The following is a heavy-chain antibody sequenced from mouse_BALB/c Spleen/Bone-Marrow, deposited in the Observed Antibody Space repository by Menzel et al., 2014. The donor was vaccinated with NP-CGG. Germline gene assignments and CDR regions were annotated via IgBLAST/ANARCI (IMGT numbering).Heavy chain of an antibody. V-gene: IGHV2-2*02. J-gene: IGHJ3*01. CDR3: ARNRYGFAY. Sequence: QVQLQQSGPGLVQPSQSLSITCTVSGFSLTSYGVHWVRQSPGKGLEWLGVIWSGGSTDYNAAFISRLGISKDNSKSQVFFKMNSLQANDTAIYYCARNRYGFAYWGQGTLVTVSA. CDR1: GFSLTSYG. CDR2: IWSGGST. D-gene: IGHD2-14*01.